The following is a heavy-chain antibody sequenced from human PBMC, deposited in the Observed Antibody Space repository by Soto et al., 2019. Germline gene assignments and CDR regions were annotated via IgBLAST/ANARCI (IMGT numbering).Heavy chain of an antibody. CDR2: ISYDGSNK. CDR1: GFTFSTYA. Sequence: QVQLVESGGGVVQPGRSLRLSCAASGFTFSTYAMNWVRQGPGKGLEWVALISYDGSNKYYADSVKGRFTISRDNSKNTLYLQMNGLRGEDTAVYYCARDGNTYYYDRQDYWGQGSLVTVSS. J-gene: IGHJ4*02. D-gene: IGHD3-22*01. V-gene: IGHV3-30-3*01. CDR3: ARDGNTYYYDRQDY.